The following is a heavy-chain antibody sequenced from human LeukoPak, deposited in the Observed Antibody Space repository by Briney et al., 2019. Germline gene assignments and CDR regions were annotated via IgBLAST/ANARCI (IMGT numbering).Heavy chain of an antibody. J-gene: IGHJ4*02. Sequence: SQTLSLTCTVSGGSISSGGYYWSCIRQHPGKGLEWIGYIYYSGSTYYNPSLKSRVTISVDTSKNQFSLKLSSVTAADTAVYYCARSTLRFLEWLFPTSFDYWGQGTLVTVSS. CDR3: ARSTLRFLEWLFPTSFDY. V-gene: IGHV4-31*03. D-gene: IGHD3-3*01. CDR2: IYYSGST. CDR1: GGSISSGGYY.